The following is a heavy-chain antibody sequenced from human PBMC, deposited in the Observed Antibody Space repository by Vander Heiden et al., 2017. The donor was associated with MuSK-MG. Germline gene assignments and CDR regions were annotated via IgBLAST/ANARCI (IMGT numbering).Heavy chain of an antibody. CDR2: INPSGGST. Sequence: QVQLVQSGAEVKKPGASVKVSCKASGYTFTSYYMHWVRQAPGQGLEWMGIINPSGGSTSYAQKFQGRVTMTRDTATSTVYMELSSLRSEDTAVYYCARVGAREQQLPGYYYGMDVWGQGTTGTVSS. J-gene: IGHJ6*02. CDR3: ARVGAREQQLPGYYYGMDV. CDR1: GYTFTSYY. V-gene: IGHV1-46*03. D-gene: IGHD6-13*01.